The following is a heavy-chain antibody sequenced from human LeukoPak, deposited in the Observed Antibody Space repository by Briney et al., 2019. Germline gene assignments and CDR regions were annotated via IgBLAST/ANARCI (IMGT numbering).Heavy chain of an antibody. V-gene: IGHV3-7*01. J-gene: IGHJ4*02. CDR1: GLTVSIYW. CDR2: IKLDGSQT. D-gene: IGHD1-26*01. Sequence: GRCLRLSCSAAGLTVSIYWMTWFGRAPGKGRDWVGNIKLDGSQTYYLQSGNGRFTLYTDNANNLLLLQLRRLRADDTGVYYCARASLGGREYHLVSWGQGTLVTVSS. CDR3: ARASLGGREYHLVS.